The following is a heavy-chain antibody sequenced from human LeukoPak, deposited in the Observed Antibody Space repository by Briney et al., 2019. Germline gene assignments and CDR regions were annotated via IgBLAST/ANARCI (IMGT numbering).Heavy chain of an antibody. J-gene: IGHJ4*02. CDR2: MYSNGDK. Sequence: GGSLRLSCVASGFTVSANYMTWVRQAPGKGLEWVSLMYSNGDKYYAESVKGRFTLSRDTSKNTLYLHMNSLRVEDTALYYCARDRGGYYYYPLDYWGQGILVTVSS. D-gene: IGHD3-22*01. CDR3: ARDRGGYYYYPLDY. CDR1: GFTVSANY. V-gene: IGHV3-66*01.